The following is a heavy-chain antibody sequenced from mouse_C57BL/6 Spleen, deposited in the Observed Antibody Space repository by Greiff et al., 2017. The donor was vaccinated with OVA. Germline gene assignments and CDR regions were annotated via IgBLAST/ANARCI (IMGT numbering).Heavy chain of an antibody. CDR2: IDPSDSYT. V-gene: IGHV1-69*01. CDR1: GYTFTSYW. Sequence: QVQLKQPGAELVMPGASVKLSCKASGYTFTSYWMHWVKQRPGQDLEWIGEIDPSDSYTNYNQKFKGKSTLTVDKSSSTAYMQLSSLTSEDSAVYYCARRPYYYAMDYWGQGTSVTVSS. J-gene: IGHJ4*01. CDR3: ARRPYYYAMDY.